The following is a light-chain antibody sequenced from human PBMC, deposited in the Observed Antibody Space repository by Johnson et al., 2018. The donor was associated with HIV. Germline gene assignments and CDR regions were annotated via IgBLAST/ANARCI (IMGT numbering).Light chain of an antibody. CDR2: DNN. CDR3: GTWDSSLSAGGV. CDR1: SSNIANNY. J-gene: IGLJ1*01. Sequence: QSVLTQPPSVSAAPGQRVTISCSGSSSNIANNYISWYQQLPGTAPKLLIYDNNKRPSGIPDRFSGSKSRTSATLGITGLPTGDEADYYCGTWDSSLSAGGVFGTGTKVTVL. V-gene: IGLV1-51*01.